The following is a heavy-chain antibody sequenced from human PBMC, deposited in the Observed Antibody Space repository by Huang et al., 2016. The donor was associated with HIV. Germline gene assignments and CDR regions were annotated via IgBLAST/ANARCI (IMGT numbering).Heavy chain of an antibody. J-gene: IGHJ3*02. CDR2: IYTSGTT. V-gene: IGHV4-61*09. Sequence: QVQLQESGPGLVKPSQTLSLTCSVSGGSISSGNYYWSWIRPPAGKGLAWIGHIYTSGTTIYNSTPKSRGTISVATSKNQFSLKFSSVTAADTAVYYCARLTGYSTFDIWGHGTVVTVSS. D-gene: IGHD3-9*01. CDR3: ARLTGYSTFDI. CDR1: GGSISSGNYY.